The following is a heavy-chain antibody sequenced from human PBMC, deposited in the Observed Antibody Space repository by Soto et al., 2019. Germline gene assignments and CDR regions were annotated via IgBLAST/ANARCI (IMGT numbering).Heavy chain of an antibody. D-gene: IGHD3-10*01. V-gene: IGHV4-31*03. J-gene: IGHJ5*02. CDR2: IYYSGST. CDR1: GGSISSGGYY. Sequence: SETLSLTCTVSGGSISSGGYYWSWIRQHPGKGLEWIGYIYYSGSTYYNPSLKSRVTISVDTSKNQFSLKLSSVTAADTAVYYCARGVVKRSRGVIWTKGWFDPWGQGTLVTVSS. CDR3: ARGVVKRSRGVIWTKGWFDP.